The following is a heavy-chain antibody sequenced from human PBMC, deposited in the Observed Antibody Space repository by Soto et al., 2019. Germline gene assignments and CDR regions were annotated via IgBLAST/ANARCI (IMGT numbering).Heavy chain of an antibody. V-gene: IGHV3-48*03. CDR1: GFTFSNYE. CDR3: ARGDIVVVPAATWGVLGTTYYYYGMDV. J-gene: IGHJ6*02. Sequence: PGGSLRLSCAASGFTFSNYEMNWVRQAPGKGLEWVSYISSSGKTIYYADSVKGRFTISRGNSKNTLYLQMNSLRAEDTAVYYCARGDIVVVPAATWGVLGTTYYYYGMDVWGQGTTVTVSS. CDR2: ISSSGKTI. D-gene: IGHD2-2*01.